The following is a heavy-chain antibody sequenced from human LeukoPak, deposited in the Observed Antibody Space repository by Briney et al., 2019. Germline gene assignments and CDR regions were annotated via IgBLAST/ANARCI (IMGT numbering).Heavy chain of an antibody. CDR1: GVSVGSNNYY. CDR3: ARLGAGPTYYDFWSGYSSFYFDY. V-gene: IGHV4-39*01. J-gene: IGHJ4*02. Sequence: SETLSLTCAVSGVSVGSNNYYWTWIRQSPGRGLEWIGGIHYSGNTYYNPSLKSRVTISIDTSKNQFSLKLSSVTAADTAVYYCARLGAGPTYYDFWSGYSSFYFDYWGQGSLVTVSS. D-gene: IGHD3-3*01. CDR2: IHYSGNT.